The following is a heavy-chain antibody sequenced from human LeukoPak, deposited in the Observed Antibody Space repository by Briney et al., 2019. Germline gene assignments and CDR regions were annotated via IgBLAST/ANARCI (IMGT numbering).Heavy chain of an antibody. CDR1: GFTFSSYE. J-gene: IGHJ4*02. CDR2: ISSSGSTI. V-gene: IGHV3-48*03. CDR3: ARARTGDTDY. D-gene: IGHD7-27*01. Sequence: GGSLRPSCAASGFTFSSYEMNWVRQAPGKGLEWVSYISSSGSTIYYADSVKGRFTISRDNAKNSLYLQMNSLRAEDTAVYYCARARTGDTDYWGQGTLVTVSS.